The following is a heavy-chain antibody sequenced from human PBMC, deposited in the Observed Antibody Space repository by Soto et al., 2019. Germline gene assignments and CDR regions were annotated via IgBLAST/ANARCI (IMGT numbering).Heavy chain of an antibody. Sequence: EVQLVESGGGLVQPGGSLRLSCAASRFTFSSYWMHWVRQAPGKGLVWVSGVNSDGSSTRYADSVKGRFTVSRDNAKNTLYLEMNSLRAEDTAVYYCARAPNFDYSTSRGQGTLVTVSS. J-gene: IGHJ4*02. CDR3: ARAPNFDYSTS. V-gene: IGHV3-74*01. CDR2: VNSDGSST. D-gene: IGHD6-6*01. CDR1: RFTFSSYW.